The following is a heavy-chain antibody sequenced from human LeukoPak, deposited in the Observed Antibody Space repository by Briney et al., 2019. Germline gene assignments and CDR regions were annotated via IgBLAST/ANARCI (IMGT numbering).Heavy chain of an antibody. V-gene: IGHV3-23*01. CDR1: GFTFSSYA. CDR2: ISGSGGST. Sequence: GGSLRLSSAASGFTFSSYAMSWVCQAPGKGLEWVSAISGSGGSTYYADSVKGRFTISRDNSKNTLYLQMNSLRAEDTAVYYCAKTGTPWYYFDYWGQGTLVTVSS. D-gene: IGHD6-13*01. CDR3: AKTGTPWYYFDY. J-gene: IGHJ4*02.